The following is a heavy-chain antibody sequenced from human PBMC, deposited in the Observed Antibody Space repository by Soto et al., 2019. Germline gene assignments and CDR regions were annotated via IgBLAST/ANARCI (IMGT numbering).Heavy chain of an antibody. J-gene: IGHJ6*03. D-gene: IGHD2-15*01. CDR3: ARHNGGSFTQKYYYYMDV. Sequence: PSETLSLTCTVSGGSISSYYWSWIRQPPGKGLEWIGYIYYSGSTNYNPSLKSRVTISVDTSKNQFSLKLSSVTAADTAVYYCARHNGGSFTQKYYYYMDVWGKGTTVTVSS. CDR1: GGSISSYY. V-gene: IGHV4-59*08. CDR2: IYYSGST.